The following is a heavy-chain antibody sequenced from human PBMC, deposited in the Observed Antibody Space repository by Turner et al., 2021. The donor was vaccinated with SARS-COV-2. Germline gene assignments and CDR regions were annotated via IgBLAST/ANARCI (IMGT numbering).Heavy chain of an antibody. CDR2: IYSGGST. CDR1: GITVRSNY. J-gene: IGHJ6*02. D-gene: IGHD3-9*01. CDR3: ARDLNYYGMDV. V-gene: IGHV3-53*04. Sequence: EVQLVESGGGLVQPGGSLRLSCAGSGITVRSNYMSWVRQAPGKGLEWVSVIYSGGSTYYADSVKGRFTISRHNSKNTLYLQMNSLRAEDTAVYYCARDLNYYGMDVWGQGTTVTVSS.